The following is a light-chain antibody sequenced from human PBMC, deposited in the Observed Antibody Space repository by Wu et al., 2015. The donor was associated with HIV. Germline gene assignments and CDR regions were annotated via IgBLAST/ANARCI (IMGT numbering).Light chain of an antibody. Sequence: IVLTQSPGTLSLSPGETATLSCRASQSVRNNCLAWFQQKPGQAPRLLIYGAFGRATGIPDRFSGSGSGTDFTLRISRLEPEDFAVYFCQQYVGAPLTFGGGT. CDR3: QQYVGAPLT. CDR2: GAF. V-gene: IGKV3-20*01. J-gene: IGKJ4*01. CDR1: QSVRNNC.